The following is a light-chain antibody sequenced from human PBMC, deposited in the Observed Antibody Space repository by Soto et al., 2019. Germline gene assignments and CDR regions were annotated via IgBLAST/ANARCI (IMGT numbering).Light chain of an antibody. J-gene: IGKJ2*01. CDR2: KVS. CDR1: QSLAYSDGNTY. CDR3: MQGTRWPTYT. V-gene: IGKV2-30*01. Sequence: DVVMTQSPLSLPVTLGQPASISCRSSQSLAYSDGNTYLNWFQQRPGQSPRRLIYKVSNRDSGVPDRFSGSGSGTDFTLKISRVEAEDVGVYHCMQGTRWPTYTFGQGTKLEIK.